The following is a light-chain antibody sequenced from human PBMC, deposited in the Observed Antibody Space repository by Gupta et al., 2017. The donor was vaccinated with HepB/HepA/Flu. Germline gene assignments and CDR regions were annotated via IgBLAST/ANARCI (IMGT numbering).Light chain of an antibody. J-gene: IGLJ2*01. CDR2: RDT. CDR3: QSPDKSGTYVL. CDR1: ALPNQY. V-gene: IGLV3-25*03. Sequence: SYELTQPPSVSVSPGQTPRITCSGDALPNQYAYWYQQKPGQAPGLVIYRDTERPSGIPERFSGSSSGTTVTLTISGVQAEDEADYYCQSPDKSGTYVLFGGGTKLTVL.